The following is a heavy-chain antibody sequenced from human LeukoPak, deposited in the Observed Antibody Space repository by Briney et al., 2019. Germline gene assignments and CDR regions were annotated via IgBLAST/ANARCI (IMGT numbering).Heavy chain of an antibody. CDR3: ARALYYDFWSRYSH. V-gene: IGHV1-18*01. J-gene: IGHJ4*02. CDR2: ISAYNGNT. Sequence: ASVKVSCKASGYTFTSYGISWVRQAPGQGLEWMGWISAYNGNTNYAQKLQGRVTMTTDTSTSTAYMELRSLRSDDTAVYYCARALYYDFWSRYSHWGQGTLVTVSS. D-gene: IGHD3-3*01. CDR1: GYTFTSYG.